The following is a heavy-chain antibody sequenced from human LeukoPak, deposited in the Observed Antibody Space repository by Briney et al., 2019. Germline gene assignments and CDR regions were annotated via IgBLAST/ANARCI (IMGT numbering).Heavy chain of an antibody. D-gene: IGHD6-13*01. V-gene: IGHV3-48*03. J-gene: IGHJ3*02. CDR3: ARVSGKQSSSWYAFDI. Sequence: PGWSLRLSCAASAFTFSSYEMNWVRQAPGKGLEGVSYISSGGTIYYADSVKGRFTISRDNAKNSLYLQMDSLRAEDTAVYYCARVSGKQSSSWYAFDIWGQGTMVTVSS. CDR2: ISSGGTI. CDR1: AFTFSSYE.